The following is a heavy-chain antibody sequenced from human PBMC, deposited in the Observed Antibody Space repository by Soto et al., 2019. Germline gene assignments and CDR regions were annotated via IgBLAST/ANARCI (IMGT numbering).Heavy chain of an antibody. CDR1: GYTFTSYG. V-gene: IGHV1-18*01. CDR2: ISAYNGNT. Sequence: ASVKVSCKASGYTFTSYGISWVRQAPGQGLEWMGWISAYNGNTNYAQKLQGRVTMTTDTSTSTAYMELRSLRSDDTAVYYCARDRPVYSSCWFFPQLPSVFDFWCPGTMVTLSS. CDR3: ARDRPVYSSCWFFPQLPSVFDF. D-gene: IGHD6-19*01. J-gene: IGHJ3*01.